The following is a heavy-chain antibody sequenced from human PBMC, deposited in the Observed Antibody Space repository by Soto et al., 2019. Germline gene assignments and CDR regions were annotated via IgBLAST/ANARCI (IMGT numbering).Heavy chain of an antibody. D-gene: IGHD5-18*01. CDR2: IYPGDSDT. V-gene: IGHV5-51*01. CDR3: ARGAGYSYGYFDY. Sequence: PGESLKISCKGSGYSFTSYWIGWVRQMPGKGLEWMGIIYPGDSDTRYSPSFQGQVTISADKSTSTVYMELSSLRSEDTAVYYCARGAGYSYGYFDYWGQGTLVTVSS. J-gene: IGHJ4*02. CDR1: GYSFTSYW.